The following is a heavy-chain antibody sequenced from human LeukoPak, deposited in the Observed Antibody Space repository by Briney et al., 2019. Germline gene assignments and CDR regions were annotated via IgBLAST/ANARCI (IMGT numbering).Heavy chain of an antibody. J-gene: IGHJ4*02. CDR3: ARAGAGNEYVGLFDY. Sequence: SGTLSLTCAVSGGSMSSYYWTWIRQPPGRGLEWIGYIYYTGSINYNPSLKSRVTMSVDTSKNQFSLELRSVTASDTAVYYCARAGAGNEYVGLFDYWGQGTLVTVSS. D-gene: IGHD3-16*01. CDR2: IYYTGSI. V-gene: IGHV4-59*01. CDR1: GGSMSSYY.